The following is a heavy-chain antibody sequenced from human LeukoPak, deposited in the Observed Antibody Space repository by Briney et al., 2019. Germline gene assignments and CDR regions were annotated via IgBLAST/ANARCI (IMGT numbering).Heavy chain of an antibody. J-gene: IGHJ4*02. CDR1: GFTFSGYA. V-gene: IGHV3-23*01. D-gene: IGHD5-12*01. CDR3: AKDREGLSSGYDLEFFDD. CDR2: ISDSGGST. Sequence: GGSLRLSCAASGFTFSGYAMSWVRQAPGKGLEWVSAISDSGGSTYYADSVKGRFTISRDNSKNTLFLQMNSLRDEDTAVYYCAKDREGLSSGYDLEFFDDWGQGTLVTVSS.